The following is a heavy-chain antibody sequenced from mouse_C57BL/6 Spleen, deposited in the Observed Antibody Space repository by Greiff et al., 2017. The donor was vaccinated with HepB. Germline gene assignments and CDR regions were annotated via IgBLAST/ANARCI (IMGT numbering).Heavy chain of an antibody. D-gene: IGHD2-5*01. J-gene: IGHJ4*01. CDR1: GFTFSSYG. CDR2: ISSGGSYT. V-gene: IGHV5-6*01. Sequence: EVMLVESGGDLVKPGGSLKLSCAASGFTFSSYGMSWVRQTPDKRLEWVATISSGGSYTYYPDSVKGRFTISRDNAKNTLYLQMSSLKSEDTAMYYCARQYYSNHVGNAMDYWGQGTSVTVSS. CDR3: ARQYYSNHVGNAMDY.